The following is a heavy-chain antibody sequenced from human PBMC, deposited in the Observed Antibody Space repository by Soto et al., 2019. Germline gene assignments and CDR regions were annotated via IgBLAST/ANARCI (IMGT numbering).Heavy chain of an antibody. Sequence: QPGGSLRLSCAASGFTFRSYSMNWVRQAPGKGLEWISYISNDSTNILYADSVKGRFTISRDNAKNSLYLQMNSLRAEDTAVYYCARGAIISGGYDFYFDYWGQGTLVTAPQ. CDR2: ISNDSTNI. CDR3: ARGAIISGGYDFYFDY. CDR1: GFTFRSYS. V-gene: IGHV3-48*04. J-gene: IGHJ4*02. D-gene: IGHD5-12*01.